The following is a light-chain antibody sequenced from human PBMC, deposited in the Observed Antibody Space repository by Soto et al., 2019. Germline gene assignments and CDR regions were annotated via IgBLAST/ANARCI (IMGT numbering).Light chain of an antibody. CDR3: QQYNTWPRT. J-gene: IGKJ1*01. CDR1: QSVSSN. V-gene: IGKV3-15*01. Sequence: ERVMTQSPATLSVSPGERATLSCRASQSVSSNLAWYQQKPGQAPRLLIYGASTRATGIPARFSGSGSGTKFTLTISSLQSEDFAVYYCQQYNTWPRTFGQGTKVDIK. CDR2: GAS.